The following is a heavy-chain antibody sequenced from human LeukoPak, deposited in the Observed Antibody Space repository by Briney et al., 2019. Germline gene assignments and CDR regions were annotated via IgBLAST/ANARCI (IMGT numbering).Heavy chain of an antibody. J-gene: IGHJ6*03. V-gene: IGHV4-4*07. CDR2: IYTSGST. D-gene: IGHD3-22*01. CDR1: GGSISSFY. CDR3: ARDQGGYYDSSGYTYYYYYYMDV. Sequence: KSSETLSLTCTVSGGSISSFYWSWIRQPAGKGLEWIGRIYTSGSTNYNPSLKSRVTMSVDTSKNQFSLKLSSVTAADTAVYYCARDQGGYYDSSGYTYYYYYYMDVWGKGTTVTVSS.